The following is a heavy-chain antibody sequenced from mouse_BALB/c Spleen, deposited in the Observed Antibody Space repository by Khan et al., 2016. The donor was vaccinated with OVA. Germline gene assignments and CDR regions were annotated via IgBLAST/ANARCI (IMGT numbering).Heavy chain of an antibody. CDR2: VNPNNGGT. V-gene: IGHV1S30*01. Sequence: MQLEESGPDLVKPGASVKISCKASGYSFTGYYIHWVKQSHGKGLEWIGRVNPNNGGTSYNQKFKGKAILTVDTSSNTAYMELRSLTSEDSAVYSCARSHGYFDGWGAGTTVTVSS. CDR3: ARSHGYFDG. CDR1: GYSFTGYY. J-gene: IGHJ1*01.